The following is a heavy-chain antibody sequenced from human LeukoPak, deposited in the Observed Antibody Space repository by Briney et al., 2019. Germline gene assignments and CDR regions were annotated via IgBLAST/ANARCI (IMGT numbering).Heavy chain of an antibody. J-gene: IGHJ6*02. CDR3: AKDITSGDSSGYYGWRPYYYYGMYV. Sequence: GGSLRLSCAASGFTFDDYAMHWVRQAPGKGLEWVSGISWNSGSIGYADSVKGRFTISRDNAKNSLYLLMNSLRAEDTALYYCAKDITSGDSSGYYGWRPYYYYGMYVWGQGTTVTVSS. V-gene: IGHV3-9*01. CDR2: ISWNSGSI. D-gene: IGHD3-22*01. CDR1: GFTFDDYA.